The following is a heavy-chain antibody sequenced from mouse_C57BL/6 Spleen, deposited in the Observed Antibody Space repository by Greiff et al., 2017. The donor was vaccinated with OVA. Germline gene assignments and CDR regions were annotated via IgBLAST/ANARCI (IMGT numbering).Heavy chain of an antibody. J-gene: IGHJ1*03. CDR1: GFTFTDYY. Sequence: EVQRVESGGGLVQPGGSLSLSCAASGFTFTDYYMSWVRQPPGKALEWLGFIRNKANGYTTEYSASVKGRFTISRDNSQSILYLQMNALRAEDSATYYCARSYYYGSSSWYFDVWGTGTTVTVSS. V-gene: IGHV7-3*01. CDR3: ARSYYYGSSSWYFDV. D-gene: IGHD1-1*01. CDR2: IRNKANGYTT.